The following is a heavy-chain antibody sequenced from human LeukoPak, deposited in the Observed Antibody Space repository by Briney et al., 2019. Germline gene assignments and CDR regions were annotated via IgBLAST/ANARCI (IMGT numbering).Heavy chain of an antibody. CDR2: IWYDGSNK. J-gene: IGHJ4*02. V-gene: IGHV3-33*08. CDR1: GFTFSSYG. Sequence: GGSLRLSCAASGFTFSSYGMHWVRQAPGKGLEWVAVIWYDGSNKYYADSVKGRFTISRDNSKNTLYLQMNSLRAEDTAVYYCARDGALYYDFWSGYYPRGASYYFDYWGQGTLVTVSS. D-gene: IGHD3-3*01. CDR3: ARDGALYYDFWSGYYPRGASYYFDY.